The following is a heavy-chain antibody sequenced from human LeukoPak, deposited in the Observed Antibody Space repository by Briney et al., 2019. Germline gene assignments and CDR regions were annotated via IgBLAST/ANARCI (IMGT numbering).Heavy chain of an antibody. CDR3: ARDGSSYSQVLWGIWYFDY. CDR1: GFTFSSYA. J-gene: IGHJ4*02. CDR2: ISYDGSNK. V-gene: IGHV3-30-3*01. Sequence: GGSLRLSCAASGFTFSSYAMHWVRQAPGKGLEWVAVISYDGSNKYYADSVKGRFTIFRDNSKNTLYLQMNSLRAEDTAVYYCARDGSSYSQVLWGIWYFDYWGQGTLVTVSS. D-gene: IGHD3-16*01.